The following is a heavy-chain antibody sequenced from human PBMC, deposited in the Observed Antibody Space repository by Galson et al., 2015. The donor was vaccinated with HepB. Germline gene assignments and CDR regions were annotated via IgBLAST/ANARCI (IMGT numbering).Heavy chain of an antibody. CDR1: GYSFTNYW. CDR3: ARLRVHDAYIGVYGMDV. J-gene: IGHJ6*02. Sequence: QSGAEVKKPGESLRISCKGSGYSFTNYWISWVRQMPGKGLEWMGRVDPSDSYSDYSPSFQGHVSISVDKSISTAYLQWSSLKASDTAIYYCARLRVHDAYIGVYGMDVWGLGTTVTVSS. V-gene: IGHV5-10-1*01. D-gene: IGHD5-24*01. CDR2: VDPSDSYS.